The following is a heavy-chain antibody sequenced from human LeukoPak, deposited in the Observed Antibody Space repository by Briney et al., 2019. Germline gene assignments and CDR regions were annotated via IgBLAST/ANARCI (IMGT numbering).Heavy chain of an antibody. D-gene: IGHD6-13*01. CDR2: INHSGST. V-gene: IGHV4-34*01. CDR3: ARGIAAAGREGFDY. J-gene: IGHJ4*02. Sequence: SETLSLTCAVYGGSFSGYHWSWIRQPPGKGLEWIGEINHSGSTNYNPSLKSRVTISVDTSKNQFSLKLSSVTAADTAVYYCARGIAAAGREGFDYWGQGTLVTVSS. CDR1: GGSFSGYH.